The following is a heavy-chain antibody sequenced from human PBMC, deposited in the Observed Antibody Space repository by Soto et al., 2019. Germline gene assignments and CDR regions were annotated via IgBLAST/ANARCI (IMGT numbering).Heavy chain of an antibody. J-gene: IGHJ3*02. Sequence: GASVKVSCKASGGTFSIYAISWVRQAPGQGLEWMGGIIPIFGTANYAQKFQGRVTITADESTSTAYMELSSLRSEDTAVYYCAREAVEMATRDAFDIWGQGTMVTVSS. V-gene: IGHV1-69*13. CDR1: GGTFSIYA. CDR3: AREAVEMATRDAFDI. CDR2: IIPIFGTA. D-gene: IGHD5-12*01.